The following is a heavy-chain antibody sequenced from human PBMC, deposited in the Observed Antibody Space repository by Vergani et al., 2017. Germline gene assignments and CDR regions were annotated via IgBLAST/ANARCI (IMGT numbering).Heavy chain of an antibody. J-gene: IGHJ4*02. CDR3: ARDENYGGQYFDS. Sequence: EVQLVESGGSLVRPGGSLRLSCAVSGFTFNDYGMTWVRQTPGKGLEWVSSISYNGDRATYRDSVKGRFTDSRDSAKNSLYLQMNNLRAEDTALYYCARDENYGGQYFDSWGQGTLVTVSS. V-gene: IGHV3-20*04. D-gene: IGHD4-23*01. CDR1: GFTFNDYG. CDR2: ISYNGDRA.